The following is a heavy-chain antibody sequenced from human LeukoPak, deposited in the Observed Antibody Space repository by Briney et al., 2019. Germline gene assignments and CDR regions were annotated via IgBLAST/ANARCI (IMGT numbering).Heavy chain of an antibody. Sequence: GGSLRLSCAASGFTFSSYSMNWVRQAPGKGLEWVSSISSSSSYIYYTDSVKGRFTISRDNAKNSLYLQMNSLRAEDTAVYYCARGRDGYNLVDAFDIWGQGIMVTVSS. V-gene: IGHV3-21*01. D-gene: IGHD5-24*01. J-gene: IGHJ3*02. CDR2: ISSSSSYI. CDR3: ARGRDGYNLVDAFDI. CDR1: GFTFSSYS.